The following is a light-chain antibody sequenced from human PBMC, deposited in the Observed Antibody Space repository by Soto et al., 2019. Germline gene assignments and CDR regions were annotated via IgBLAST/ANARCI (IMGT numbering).Light chain of an antibody. CDR1: SSDVGGYNY. CDR3: SSYTSSSTQGVV. V-gene: IGLV2-14*01. Sequence: QSVLTQPASVSGSPGQSITISCTGTSSDVGGYNYVSWYQQHPGKAPKLMIYYVSNRPSGVSNRFSGSKSGNTASLTISGLQAEDEADYYCSSYTSSSTQGVVFGGGTQLTVL. J-gene: IGLJ2*01. CDR2: YVS.